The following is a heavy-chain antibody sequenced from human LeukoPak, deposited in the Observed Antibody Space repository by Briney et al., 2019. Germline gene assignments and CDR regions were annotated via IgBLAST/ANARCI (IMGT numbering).Heavy chain of an antibody. D-gene: IGHD5-18*01. J-gene: IGHJ4*02. CDR2: IRYDGSNK. CDR1: GFTFSSYG. CDR3: ARSPTGWIQLWLTDFDY. V-gene: IGHV3-30*02. Sequence: GGSLRLSCAASGFTFSSYGMHWVRQAPGKGLEWVAFIRYDGSNKYYADSVKGRFTISRDNSKNTLYLQMNSLRAEDTAVYYCARSPTGWIQLWLTDFDYWGQGTLVTVSS.